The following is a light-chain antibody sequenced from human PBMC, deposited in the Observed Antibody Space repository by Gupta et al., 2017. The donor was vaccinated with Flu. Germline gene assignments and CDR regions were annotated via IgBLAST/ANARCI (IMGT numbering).Light chain of an antibody. CDR2: GAS. CDR1: QDVRNY. J-gene: IGKJ1*01. V-gene: IGKV1-39*01. CDR3: QHTYNTPRT. Sequence: PSSPSASGEDRVTITCRKSQDVRNYLHWYQQKPGSAPKLLIFGASKLQTGVPSRFSGSGSGTDFTLTITNLQPEDFATYFCQHTYNTPRTFGQGTKVEIK.